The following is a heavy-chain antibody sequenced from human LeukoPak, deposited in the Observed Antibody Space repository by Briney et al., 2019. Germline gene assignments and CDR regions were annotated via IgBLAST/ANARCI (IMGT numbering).Heavy chain of an antibody. CDR3: VRGPGQLTSECFDS. J-gene: IGHJ5*01. V-gene: IGHV4-4*07. CDR1: GGSISNSY. CDR2: IYPTDIT. D-gene: IGHD6-13*01. Sequence: SETLSLTCTVSGGSISNSYWSWIRQPAGKGLEWIGRIYPTDITTYNPSLKSRVTLSVDTSKNQFSLKVNSVTAADAAVYYCVRGPGQLTSECFDSWGQGILVTVSS.